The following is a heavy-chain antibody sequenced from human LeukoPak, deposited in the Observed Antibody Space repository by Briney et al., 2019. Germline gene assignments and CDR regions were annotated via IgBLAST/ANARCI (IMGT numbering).Heavy chain of an antibody. CDR2: IYYSGST. Sequence: SETLSLTCTVSGGSISSSSYYWGWIRQPPGKGLEWIGSIYYSGSTYYNPSLKSRVTISVDTSKNQFSLKLSSVTAADTAVYYCAREPDAVEYFQHWGQGTLVTVSS. D-gene: IGHD1-14*01. CDR1: GGSISSSSYY. CDR3: AREPDAVEYFQH. V-gene: IGHV4-39*07. J-gene: IGHJ1*01.